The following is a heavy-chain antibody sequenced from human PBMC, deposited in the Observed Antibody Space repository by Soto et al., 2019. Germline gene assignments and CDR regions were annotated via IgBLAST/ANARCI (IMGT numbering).Heavy chain of an antibody. CDR3: AREVHSRSTGSTR. CDR2: IYYSGST. V-gene: IGHV4-30-4*01. CDR1: GVSISSGDYY. J-gene: IGHJ4*02. Sequence: TLSLTCTVSGVSISSGDYYWSWVRQPPGKGLEWIGYIYYSGSTYYNPSLKSRVTISVDTSKNQFSLKLSSVTAADTAVYYCAREVHSRSTGSTRWGQGTLVTVSS. D-gene: IGHD6-6*01.